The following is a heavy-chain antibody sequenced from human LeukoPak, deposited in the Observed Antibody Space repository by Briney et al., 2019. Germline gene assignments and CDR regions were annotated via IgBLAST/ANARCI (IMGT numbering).Heavy chain of an antibody. CDR2: LGTAGDT. CDR1: GFTLSNYA. V-gene: IGHV3-13*01. CDR3: AREQAAVAGIPFDAFDI. D-gene: IGHD6-19*01. Sequence: GGSLRLSCAASGFTLSNYAMHWVRQPAGEGLEWVSALGTAGDTFYPGSVKGRFTISRDNAKKSLFLQMNSLRAEDTAVYYCAREQAAVAGIPFDAFDIWGQGTMVTVSS. J-gene: IGHJ3*02.